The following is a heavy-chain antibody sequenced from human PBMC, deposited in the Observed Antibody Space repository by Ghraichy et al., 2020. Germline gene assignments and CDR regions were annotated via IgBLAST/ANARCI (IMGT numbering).Heavy chain of an antibody. Sequence: GGSLRLSCAASGFTFSSYAMSWVRQAPGKGLEWVSAISGSGGSTYYADSVKGRFTISRDNSKNTLYLQMNSLRAEDTAVYYCAKDPRGGHWSGYYKGGWYFDLWGRGTPVTVSS. V-gene: IGHV3-23*01. D-gene: IGHD3-3*01. CDR2: ISGSGGST. CDR1: GFTFSSYA. CDR3: AKDPRGGHWSGYYKGGWYFDL. J-gene: IGHJ2*01.